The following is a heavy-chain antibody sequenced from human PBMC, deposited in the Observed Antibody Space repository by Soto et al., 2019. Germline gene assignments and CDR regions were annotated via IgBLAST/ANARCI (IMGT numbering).Heavy chain of an antibody. V-gene: IGHV3-11*01. CDR1: GFTFSDYY. J-gene: IGHJ4*02. CDR3: ARAYCTKDLCYRSAHFDY. Sequence: QVQLVESGGGLVKPGGYLRLSCAAYGFTFSDYYMSWIRQAPGKGLEWVSSISSSGSTIYYADSVKGRFTISRDNAKNSLYLQSNSLRAEATAVYYCARAYCTKDLCYRSAHFDYWGQGTLDTVSS. CDR2: ISSSGSTI. D-gene: IGHD2-8*01.